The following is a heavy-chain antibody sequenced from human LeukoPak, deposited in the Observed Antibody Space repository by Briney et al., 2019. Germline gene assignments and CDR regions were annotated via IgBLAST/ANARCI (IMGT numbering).Heavy chain of an antibody. J-gene: IGHJ4*02. Sequence: GGSLRLSCAASGFTFSSYEMNWVRQAPGKGLEWVSYISSSGSTIYYADSVKGRFTISRDNAKNSLYLQMNSLRAEDTALYYCARAGYDSSGYYWGGFDYWGQGILVIVSS. D-gene: IGHD3-22*01. CDR2: ISSSGSTI. CDR1: GFTFSSYE. CDR3: ARAGYDSSGYYWGGFDY. V-gene: IGHV3-48*03.